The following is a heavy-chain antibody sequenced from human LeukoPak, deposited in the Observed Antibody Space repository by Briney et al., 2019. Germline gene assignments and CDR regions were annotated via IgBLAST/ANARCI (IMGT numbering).Heavy chain of an antibody. CDR3: AKKGYYDGSGYYMYYFDH. CDR1: GFTFSSYA. Sequence: GGSLRLSCAASGFTFSSYAMSWVRQAPWKGLEWVSAISGSGGSTYYADSVKGRFTISRDNSKNTLYLQMNSLRAEDTAVYYCAKKGYYDGSGYYMYYFDHWGQGTLVTVSS. D-gene: IGHD3-22*01. CDR2: ISGSGGST. J-gene: IGHJ4*02. V-gene: IGHV3-23*01.